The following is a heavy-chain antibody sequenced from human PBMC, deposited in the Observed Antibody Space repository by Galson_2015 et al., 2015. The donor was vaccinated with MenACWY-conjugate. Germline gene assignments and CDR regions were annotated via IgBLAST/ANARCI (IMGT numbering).Heavy chain of an antibody. V-gene: IGHV3-21*01. CDR3: ARGIGYYVDGSGDC. Sequence: SLRLSCAASGFIFSSYRMNWVRQAPGKGLEWVSSIDSSGSDIYYGDSVKGRFTISRDNAKNSVFLQMNSLRAEDTAVYYCARGIGYYVDGSGDCWGQGTLVTVSS. CDR2: IDSSGSDI. CDR1: GFIFSSYR. D-gene: IGHD4-17*01. J-gene: IGHJ4*02.